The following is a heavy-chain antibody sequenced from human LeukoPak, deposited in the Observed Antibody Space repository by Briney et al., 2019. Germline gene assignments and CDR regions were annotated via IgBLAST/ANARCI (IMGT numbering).Heavy chain of an antibody. D-gene: IGHD3-9*01. CDR3: ARLTGYSSESWFDP. CDR2: IYYSGST. CDR1: GDSISSGNVY. V-gene: IGHV4-61*10. Sequence: SETLSLTCTVSGDSISSGNVYWNWIRQPAGKGLEWIGYIYYSGSTNYKSSLKSRVTISVDTSKNQFSLKLSSVTAADTAVYYCARLTGYSSESWFDPWGQGTLVTVSS. J-gene: IGHJ5*02.